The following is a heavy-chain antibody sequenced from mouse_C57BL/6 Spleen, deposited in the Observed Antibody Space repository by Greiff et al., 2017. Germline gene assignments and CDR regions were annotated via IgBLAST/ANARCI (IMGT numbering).Heavy chain of an antibody. Sequence: VKLMESGPGLVAPSQSLSITCTVSGFSLTSYGVHWVRQPPGKGLEWLVVIWSDGSTTYNSALKSRLSISKDNSKRQVFLKMNSLQTDDTAMYYCARHGYYGSSSYYAMDYWGQGTSVTVSS. D-gene: IGHD1-1*01. V-gene: IGHV2-6-1*01. CDR2: IWSDGST. J-gene: IGHJ4*01. CDR3: ARHGYYGSSSYYAMDY. CDR1: GFSLTSYG.